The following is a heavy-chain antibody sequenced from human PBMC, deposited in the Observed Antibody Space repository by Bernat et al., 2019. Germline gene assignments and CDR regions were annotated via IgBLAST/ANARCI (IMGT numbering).Heavy chain of an antibody. CDR3: AGGDGGIAAPFDY. V-gene: IGHV3-30-3*01. Sequence: QVQLVESGGGVVQPGRSLRLSCAASGFTFSSYAMHWVRQAPDKGLEWVAVISYDGNNKYYTDSVKGRFTISRDNSKNTLYLQMNSLGAEASAVYYCAGGDGGIAAPFDYWGQGPLVTVPS. CDR2: ISYDGNNK. D-gene: IGHD6-13*01. J-gene: IGHJ4*02. CDR1: GFTFSSYA.